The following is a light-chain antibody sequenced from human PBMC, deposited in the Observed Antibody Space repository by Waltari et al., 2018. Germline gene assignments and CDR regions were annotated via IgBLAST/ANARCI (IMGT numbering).Light chain of an antibody. Sequence: EIVLTQSPGTLSLSPGERATLSCRASQAVSNTYFAWYQQKLGQPPRPLIYGASNRATGIPDRFSGSGYATDFTLTISTLAPEDFALYYCQGPRGTFGQGTKLEIK. J-gene: IGKJ2*01. CDR2: GAS. CDR1: QAVSNTY. V-gene: IGKV3-20*01. CDR3: QGPRGT.